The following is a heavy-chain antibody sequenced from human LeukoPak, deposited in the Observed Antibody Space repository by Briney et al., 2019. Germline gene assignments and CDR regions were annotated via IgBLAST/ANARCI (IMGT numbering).Heavy chain of an antibody. Sequence: SETLSLTCTVSGGSISSSSYYWGWIRQPPGKGLEWIGSIYYSGSTYYNPSLKSRVTTSVDTSKNQFSLKLSSVTAADTAVYYCAREARGGSYSNFDYWGQGTLVTVSS. CDR3: AREARGGSYSNFDY. V-gene: IGHV4-39*07. CDR2: IYYSGST. J-gene: IGHJ4*02. CDR1: GGSISSSSYY. D-gene: IGHD1-26*01.